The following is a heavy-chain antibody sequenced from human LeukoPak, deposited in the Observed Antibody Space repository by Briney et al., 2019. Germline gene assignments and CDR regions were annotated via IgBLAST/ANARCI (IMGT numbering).Heavy chain of an antibody. D-gene: IGHD3-3*01. CDR3: AILDYDFWSGPTNGGWFDP. CDR2: ISAYNGNT. Sequence: WASVKVSCKASGYTLTSYGISWVRQAPGQGLEWMGWISAYNGNTNYAQKLQGRVTMTTDTSTSTAYMELRSLRSDDTAVHYCAILDYDFWSGPTNGGWFDPWGQGTLVTVSS. CDR1: GYTLTSYG. J-gene: IGHJ5*02. V-gene: IGHV1-18*01.